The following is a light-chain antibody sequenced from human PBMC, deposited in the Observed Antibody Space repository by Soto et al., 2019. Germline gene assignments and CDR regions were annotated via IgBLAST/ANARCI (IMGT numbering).Light chain of an antibody. J-gene: IGLJ2*01. V-gene: IGLV2-14*01. CDR2: DVS. CDR3: SSYTGSSTYVV. CDR1: SSDVGGYNY. Sequence: QSVLTQPASVSGSPGQSITISCTGTSSDVGGYNYVSWYQQHPGTAPKLMIYDVSNRPSGVSNRFSGSKSANTASLTISGLQAEDEADYYCSSYTGSSTYVVFGGGTKLPVL.